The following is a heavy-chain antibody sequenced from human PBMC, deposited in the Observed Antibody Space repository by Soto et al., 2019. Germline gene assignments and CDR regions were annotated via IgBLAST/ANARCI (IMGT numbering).Heavy chain of an antibody. CDR1: GGTFTTYD. J-gene: IGHJ4*02. CDR2: IIPLFDAT. Sequence: QVQLVQSGAEVRKPGSSVKVSCKASGGTFTTYDISWVRQAPGQGLEWMGGIIPLFDATKYAQKFQGRVTITADKSTGTAYMELISLRSEDTAMYYCARDRSSSWYNGTFYFDSWGQGTLVTVSS. D-gene: IGHD6-19*01. V-gene: IGHV1-69*06. CDR3: ARDRSSSWYNGTFYFDS.